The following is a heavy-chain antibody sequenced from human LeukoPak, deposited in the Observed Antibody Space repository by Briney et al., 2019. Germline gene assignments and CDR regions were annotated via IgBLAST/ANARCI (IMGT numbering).Heavy chain of an antibody. CDR1: GGTFSSYA. Sequence: GASVKVSCKASGGTFSSYAISWVRQAPGRGLDWMGGIIPIFGTANYAQKFQGRVTITTDESTSTAYMELSSLRSEDTAVYYCARDSSVVGATSRYFDYWGQGTLVTVSS. V-gene: IGHV1-69*05. CDR2: IIPIFGTA. CDR3: ARDSSVVGATSRYFDY. D-gene: IGHD1-26*01. J-gene: IGHJ4*02.